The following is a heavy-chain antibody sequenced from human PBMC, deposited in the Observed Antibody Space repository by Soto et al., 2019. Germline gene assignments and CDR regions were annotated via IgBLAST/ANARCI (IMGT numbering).Heavy chain of an antibody. Sequence: QVQLQESGPGLVKPSQTLSLTCTVSGGSISSGGYYWSWIRQHPGKGLEWIGYIFYSGSTYYNPSLMSRVTISVDTSKNQFSLKLSSVTAADTAVYHCARGEVRGVMPQAFDSWGQGTLVTVSS. V-gene: IGHV4-31*03. CDR1: GGSISSGGYY. CDR2: IFYSGST. D-gene: IGHD3-10*01. J-gene: IGHJ4*02. CDR3: ARGEVRGVMPQAFDS.